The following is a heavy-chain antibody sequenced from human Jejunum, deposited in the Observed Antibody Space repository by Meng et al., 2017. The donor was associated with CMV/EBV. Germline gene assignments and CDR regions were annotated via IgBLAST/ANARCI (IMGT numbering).Heavy chain of an antibody. J-gene: IGHJ2*01. CDR1: EFTLNKYN. CDR2: ITSGGSFI. CDR3: ARESVYDGWFFDL. D-gene: IGHD2/OR15-2a*01. Sequence: ASEFTLNKYNMNWVRQAPGKGLEWVSAITSGGSFIYYADSVRGRFTVSRDNAKNSLELHMNNLRAEDTAVYYCARESVYDGWFFDLWGRGTLVTVSS. V-gene: IGHV3-21*01.